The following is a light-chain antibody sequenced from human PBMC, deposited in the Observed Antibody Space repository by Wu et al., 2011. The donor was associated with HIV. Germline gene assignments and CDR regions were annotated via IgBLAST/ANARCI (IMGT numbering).Light chain of an antibody. CDR3: QYRTT. V-gene: IGKV3-11*01. CDR2: DAS. J-gene: IGKJ5*01. CDR1: GNY. Sequence: GNYLAWYQQKPGQTPRLLFFDASNRATGIPARFSGRGSGTDFTLTISSLESEDFALYYCQYRTTFGQGTRLESK.